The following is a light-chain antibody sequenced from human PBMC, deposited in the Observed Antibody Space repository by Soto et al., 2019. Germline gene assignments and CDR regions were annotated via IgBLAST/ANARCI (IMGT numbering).Light chain of an antibody. V-gene: IGLV2-14*01. Sequence: VLTQPASVSGSPGQSITISCTGTSSDIGAYNYVSWYQHYPGEAPKLMLYEIFNRPSGVSSRFSGSKSGNTASLTISGLQPEDEAEYYCSSYTNSSAVVFGGGTKVTVL. CDR1: SSDIGAYNY. J-gene: IGLJ2*01. CDR3: SSYTNSSAVV. CDR2: EIF.